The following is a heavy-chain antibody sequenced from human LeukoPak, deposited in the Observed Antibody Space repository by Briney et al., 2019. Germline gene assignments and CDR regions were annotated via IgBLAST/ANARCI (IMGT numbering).Heavy chain of an antibody. CDR2: ISSSSNTI. J-gene: IGHJ4*02. CDR1: GFTFSSYS. CDR3: ARDARYYYDSSGYYY. D-gene: IGHD3-22*01. V-gene: IGHV3-48*01. Sequence: GGSLRLSCAASGFTFSSYSMNWVRQAPGKGLEWVSSISSSSNTIYYADSVKGRFTISRDNAKNSLYLQMNSLRAEDTAVYYCARDARYYYDSSGYYYWGQGTLVTVSS.